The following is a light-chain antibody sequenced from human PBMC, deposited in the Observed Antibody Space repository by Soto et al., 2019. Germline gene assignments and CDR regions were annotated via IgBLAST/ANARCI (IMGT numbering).Light chain of an antibody. V-gene: IGLV2-14*01. CDR2: EVN. Sequence: QSVLTQPASVSESLGQSITISCTGTSSDVGNYDYVSWYQQHPGKAPKLMIYEVNNRPSGVSNRFSGSKSGNTASLTISGLQAEDEADYYCTSYTTSVTWVFGGGTKVTVL. CDR3: TSYTTSVTWV. J-gene: IGLJ3*02. CDR1: SSDVGNYDY.